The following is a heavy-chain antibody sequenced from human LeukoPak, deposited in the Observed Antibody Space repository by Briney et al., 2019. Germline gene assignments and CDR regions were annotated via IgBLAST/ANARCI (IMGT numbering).Heavy chain of an antibody. CDR3: ASRSPGYSSSWYDLMAY. CDR2: IIPIFGTA. Sequence: SVKVSCKASGGTFSSYAISWVRQAPGQGLEWMGGIIPIFGTANYAQRFQGRVTITADESTSTAYMELSSLRSEDTAVYYCASRSPGYSSSWYDLMAYWGQGTLVTVSS. D-gene: IGHD6-13*01. V-gene: IGHV1-69*01. J-gene: IGHJ4*02. CDR1: GGTFSSYA.